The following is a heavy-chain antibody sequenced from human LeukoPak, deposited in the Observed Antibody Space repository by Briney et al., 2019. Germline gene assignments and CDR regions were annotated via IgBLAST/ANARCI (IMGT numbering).Heavy chain of an antibody. D-gene: IGHD2-2*02. CDR1: GDRASSNSAA. Sequence: SQTLSLTCAISGDRASSNSAAWNWIRQSPSRGLEWLGRTYYRSKRYNDYAVSVKSRITINPDTSKNQFSLQLNSVTPEDTAVYYCARDSLYCSSTSCYRVPFDYWGQGTLVTVSS. CDR2: TYYRSKRYN. CDR3: ARDSLYCSSTSCYRVPFDY. V-gene: IGHV6-1*01. J-gene: IGHJ4*02.